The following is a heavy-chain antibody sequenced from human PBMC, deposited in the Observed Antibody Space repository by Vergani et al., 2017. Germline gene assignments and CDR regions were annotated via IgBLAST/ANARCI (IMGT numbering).Heavy chain of an antibody. Sequence: QVQLVESGGGVVQPGRSLRLSCAASGFTFSSYGMHWVRQAPGKELEWVAVISYDGSNKYYADSVKGRFTISRDNSKNTLYLQMNSLRAEDTAVYYCAKMITGYCSGGSCYSVFFDYWGQGTLVTVSS. J-gene: IGHJ4*02. CDR3: AKMITGYCSGGSCYSVFFDY. CDR2: ISYDGSNK. D-gene: IGHD2-15*01. V-gene: IGHV3-30*18. CDR1: GFTFSSYG.